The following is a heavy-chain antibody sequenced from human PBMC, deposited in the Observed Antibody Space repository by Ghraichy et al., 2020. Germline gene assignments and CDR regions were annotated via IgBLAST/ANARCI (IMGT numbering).Heavy chain of an antibody. CDR3: ARDRVVVVPAAIGDYYYYMDV. Sequence: SQTLSLTCTVSGGSISSGRYYCSWIRQSAGKGLEWIGRIYTSGSTNYNPSLKSRVTMSVDTSKNQFSLKLSSVTAADTAVYYCARDRVVVVPAAIGDYYYYMDVWGKGTTVTVSS. CDR1: GGSISSGRYY. V-gene: IGHV4-61*02. CDR2: IYTSGST. J-gene: IGHJ6*03. D-gene: IGHD2-2*02.